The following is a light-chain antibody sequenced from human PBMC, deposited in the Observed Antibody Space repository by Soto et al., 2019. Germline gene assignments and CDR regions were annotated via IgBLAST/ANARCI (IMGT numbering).Light chain of an antibody. CDR2: GAS. CDR1: QSVSSSS. J-gene: IGKJ2*01. Sequence: EIVLTQSPGTLSLSPGEGATLSCRASQSVSSSSLAWYQQRPGQAPRLLIYGASSRATGIPDRFSGSGSGTDFTLTVSRLEPEDFAVYYCQQYGSSYTFGQGTKLEIK. V-gene: IGKV3-20*01. CDR3: QQYGSSYT.